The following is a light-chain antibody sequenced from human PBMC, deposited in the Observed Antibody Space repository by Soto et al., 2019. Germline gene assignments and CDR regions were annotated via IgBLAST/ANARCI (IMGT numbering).Light chain of an antibody. CDR2: DAS. J-gene: IGKJ2*01. Sequence: EIVLTQSPAILSVSPGERATLSCRASQSISRSLAWYQQKPGQAPRLLISDASTRATGIPARFSGSGSGTEFTLSISSLQSVDFALYYCHQYNSWPPGTFGQGTKVEIK. V-gene: IGKV3-15*01. CDR3: HQYNSWPPGT. CDR1: QSISRS.